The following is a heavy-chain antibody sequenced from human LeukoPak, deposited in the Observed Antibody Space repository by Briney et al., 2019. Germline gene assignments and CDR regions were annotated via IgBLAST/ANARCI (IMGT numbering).Heavy chain of an antibody. D-gene: IGHD2-8*02. Sequence: GGSLRLSCAASGFIFSKSAMHWVRQSPGKGLEWVAYIAHHGNDKYYVDSVKGRFTISRDNSRRTLYLQMNSLRPDDTARYYCAKDGSWSCTDWGQGTPVTLSS. J-gene: IGHJ4*02. CDR3: AKDGSWSCTD. CDR2: IAHHGNDK. CDR1: GFIFSKSA. V-gene: IGHV3-30*02.